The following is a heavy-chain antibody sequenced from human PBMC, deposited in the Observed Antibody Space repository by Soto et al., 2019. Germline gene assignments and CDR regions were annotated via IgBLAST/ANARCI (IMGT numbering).Heavy chain of an antibody. CDR2: ISSSSSYI. Sequence: PGGSLRLSSAASGFTFSSYSMNWVRQAPGKGLEWVSSISSSSSYIYYADSVKGRFTISRDNAKNSLYLQMNSLRAEDTAVYYCARSAPLRFLENWFDPWGQGTLVTVSS. J-gene: IGHJ5*02. CDR1: GFTFSSYS. CDR3: ARSAPLRFLENWFDP. D-gene: IGHD3-3*01. V-gene: IGHV3-21*01.